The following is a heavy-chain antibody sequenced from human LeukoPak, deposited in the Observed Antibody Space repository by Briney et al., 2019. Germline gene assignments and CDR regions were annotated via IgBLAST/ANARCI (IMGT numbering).Heavy chain of an antibody. CDR3: AKSNVRGTWTTPFDY. D-gene: IGHD3-10*02. CDR2: ISYDGSNK. CDR1: GFTFSSYG. J-gene: IGHJ4*02. V-gene: IGHV3-30*18. Sequence: PGRSLRLSCAASGFTFSSYGMHWVRQAPGKGLEWVAVISYDGSNKYYADSAKGRFTISRDNSKNTLYLQMNSLRAEDTAVYYCAKSNVRGTWTTPFDYWGQGTLVTVSS.